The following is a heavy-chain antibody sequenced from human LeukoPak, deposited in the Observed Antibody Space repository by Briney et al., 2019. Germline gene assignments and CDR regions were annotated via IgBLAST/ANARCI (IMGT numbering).Heavy chain of an antibody. CDR2: IDTDGSTA. CDR3: ARNLYDSGGCYLGLDY. J-gene: IGHJ4*02. CDR1: GFTFRSYW. V-gene: IGHV3-74*01. Sequence: GGSLRLSCAASGFTFRSYWMHWVRQAPGKGLVWVSHIDTDGSTATYADSVRGRFTISRDNAKNTLYLQMNSLSAEDTAVYYCARNLYDSGGCYLGLDYWGQGTLVTVSS. D-gene: IGHD3-22*01.